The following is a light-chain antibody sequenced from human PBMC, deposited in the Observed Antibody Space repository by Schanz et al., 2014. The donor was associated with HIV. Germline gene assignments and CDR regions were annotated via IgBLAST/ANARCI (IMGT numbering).Light chain of an antibody. J-gene: IGKJ5*01. CDR2: SAS. V-gene: IGKV3-15*01. CDR3: QQYNDWPPIT. Sequence: EIVMTQSPATLYVSPGERATLSCTASQSVSNNLAWYQQKLGQAPRLLIYSASTRVTGVPARFSGSGSGTEFTLTISSLQSEDFAVYYCQQYNDWPPITFGQGTRLE. CDR1: QSVSNN.